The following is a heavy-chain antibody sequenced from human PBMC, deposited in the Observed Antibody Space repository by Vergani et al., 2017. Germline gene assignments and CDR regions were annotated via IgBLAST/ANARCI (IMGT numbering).Heavy chain of an antibody. CDR1: GFTFSSYS. V-gene: IGHV3-48*04. Sequence: EVQLVESGGGLVQPGGSLRLSCAASGFTFSSYSMNWVRQAPGKGLEWVSYISSSSSTIYYADSVKGRFTISRDNAKNSLYLQMNSLRAEDTAVYYGARAHDYGWGSYRYTAYYVDYWGQGTLVTVSS. J-gene: IGHJ4*02. CDR3: ARAHDYGWGSYRYTAYYVDY. CDR2: ISSSSSTI. D-gene: IGHD3-16*02.